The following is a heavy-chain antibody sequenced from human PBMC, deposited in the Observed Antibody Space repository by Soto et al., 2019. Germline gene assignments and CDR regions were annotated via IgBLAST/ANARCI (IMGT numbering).Heavy chain of an antibody. V-gene: IGHV1-18*01. Sequence: QVQVVQSGAEVKKPGASVKVACKASGYSFDTFGMSWVRQAPGQGLEWMGWISIEKGDTNSAQKFQDRVTMTTDTSTSTVYVELRSLTSDDTAVYYCARCYCSVGSCFTCWHFDLWGRGTLVTVSS. D-gene: IGHD2-15*01. J-gene: IGHJ2*01. CDR2: ISIEKGDT. CDR3: ARCYCSVGSCFTCWHFDL. CDR1: GYSFDTFG.